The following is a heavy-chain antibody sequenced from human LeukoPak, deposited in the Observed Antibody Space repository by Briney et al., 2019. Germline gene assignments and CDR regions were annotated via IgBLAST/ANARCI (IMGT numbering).Heavy chain of an antibody. D-gene: IGHD3-22*01. J-gene: IGHJ4*02. V-gene: IGHV1-2*02. Sequence: ASVKVSCKASGYTFTGYYMHWARQAPGQGLEWMGWINPNSGGTNYAQKFQGRVTMTRDTSISTAYMELSRLRSDDTAVYYCARVSRRRTYYYDSSGYYGLVYWGQGTLVTVSS. CDR3: ARVSRRRTYYYDSSGYYGLVY. CDR1: GYTFTGYY. CDR2: INPNSGGT.